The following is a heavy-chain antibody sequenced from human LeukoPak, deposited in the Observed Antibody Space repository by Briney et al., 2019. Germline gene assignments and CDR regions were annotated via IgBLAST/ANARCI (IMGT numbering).Heavy chain of an antibody. CDR3: AKSRPRDGYNPYYFDY. CDR1: GFTFSSYG. Sequence: GGSLRLSCAPSGFTFSSYGMHWVRQAPGKGREGVAVIWDDGSNKYYADSVQGRFTISRDNSKNTLYLQMNSLRAEDTAVYYCAKSRPRDGYNPYYFDYWGQGTLVTVSS. D-gene: IGHD5-24*01. V-gene: IGHV3-33*06. CDR2: IWDDGSNK. J-gene: IGHJ4*02.